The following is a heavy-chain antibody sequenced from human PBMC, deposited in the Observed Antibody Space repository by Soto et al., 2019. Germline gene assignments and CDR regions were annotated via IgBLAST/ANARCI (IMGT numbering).Heavy chain of an antibody. V-gene: IGHV3-30*18. CDR2: ISYDGSNE. J-gene: IGHJ3*02. D-gene: IGHD3-22*01. CDR1: GFTFSSYG. CDR3: ANDVRGLYSSAYYYVSRADAFDM. Sequence: GGSLRLSCAASGFTFSSYGMHWVRQAPGKGLEWVALISYDGSNEYYADSVKGRFTISRDNSNNTLSLQMHSLRAEDTALYYCANDVRGLYSSAYYYVSRADAFDMLGQGTRVTVSS.